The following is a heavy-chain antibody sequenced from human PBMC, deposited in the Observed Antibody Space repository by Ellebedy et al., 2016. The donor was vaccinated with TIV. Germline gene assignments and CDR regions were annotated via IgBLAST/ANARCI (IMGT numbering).Heavy chain of an antibody. V-gene: IGHV1-69*10. CDR1: GGTFSNYA. J-gene: IGHJ5*01. D-gene: IGHD4-23*01. CDR3: ARALYGGNSGAPFDS. Sequence: AASVKVSCKASGGTFSNYAISWVRQAPGQGLEWMGVIIPLLGIPNYAQKFQGRVTITADKSTSTVYMELSSMRSEDTAVYSCARALYGGNSGAPFDSWGQGTLVTVSS. CDR2: IIPLLGIP.